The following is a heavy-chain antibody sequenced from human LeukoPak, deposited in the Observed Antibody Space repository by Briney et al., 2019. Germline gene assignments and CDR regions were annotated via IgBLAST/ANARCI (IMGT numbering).Heavy chain of an antibody. CDR1: GYTLTELS. CDR3: ATQVGELWSNYFDY. Sequence: ASVKVSCKVSGYTLTELSMHWVRQAPGKGLEWMGGFDPEDGETIYAQKFQGRVTMTEDTSTDTAYMELSSLRSEDTAVYYCATQVGELWSNYFDYWGQGTLVTVSS. D-gene: IGHD5-18*01. J-gene: IGHJ4*02. CDR2: FDPEDGET. V-gene: IGHV1-24*01.